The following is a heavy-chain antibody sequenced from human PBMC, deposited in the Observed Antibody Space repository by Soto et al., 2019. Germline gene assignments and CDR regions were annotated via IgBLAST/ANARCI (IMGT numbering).Heavy chain of an antibody. D-gene: IGHD3-22*01. Sequence: ASVKVSCKASGYTFTNNGISWVRQAPGQGPEWMGWISPHNGNTNYAQSFQGRVTMTTDTSTSTAYMELRSLRYDDTAVYYCGRERYESSGPPVYWGQGPLVTLSS. J-gene: IGHJ4*02. V-gene: IGHV1-18*04. CDR3: GRERYESSGPPVY. CDR1: GYTFTNNG. CDR2: ISPHNGNT.